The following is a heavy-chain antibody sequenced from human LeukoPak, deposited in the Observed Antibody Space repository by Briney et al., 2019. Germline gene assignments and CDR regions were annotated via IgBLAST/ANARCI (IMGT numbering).Heavy chain of an antibody. V-gene: IGHV3-11*03. CDR1: GFSFSDYY. J-gene: IGHJ4*02. Sequence: GGSLRLSCAASGFSFSDYYMTWIRQALGKGLEWVSAISNNNYANYADSVRGRFTISRDSAKKSLYLQVNSLRAEDTAVYYCARRRNYYGSADYWGQGTLVTVSS. D-gene: IGHD3-10*01. CDR2: ISNNNYA. CDR3: ARRRNYYGSADY.